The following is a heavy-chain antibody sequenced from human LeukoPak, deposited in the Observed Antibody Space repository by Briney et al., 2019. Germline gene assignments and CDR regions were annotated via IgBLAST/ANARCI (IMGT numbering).Heavy chain of an antibody. D-gene: IGHD6-6*01. CDR3: AKHRGSSFIYSVDS. Sequence: GGSLRLSCGASGFIFSGYGMGWVRQAPGKGLEWVSTISNSGYHTYYPDSVRGRFTISRDNSANTLYLQMNSLKAEDTPLYYCAKHRGSSFIYSVDSWGQGTLVTVSS. CDR1: GFIFSGYG. V-gene: IGHV3-23*01. J-gene: IGHJ4*02. CDR2: ISNSGYHT.